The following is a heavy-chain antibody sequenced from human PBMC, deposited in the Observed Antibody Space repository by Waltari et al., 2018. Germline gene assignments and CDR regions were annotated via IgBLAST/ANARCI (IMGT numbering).Heavy chain of an antibody. CDR1: GFPFGNYY. D-gene: IGHD1-1*01. V-gene: IGHV3-23*01. CDR3: ANYGQLPSNGDY. CDR2: MSGPAHET. J-gene: IGHJ4*02. Sequence: EVRLLESGGALVQPGGSLRLSCAASGFPFGNYYMIWVRQAPGRGLRWVSTMSGPAHETVYAESVKGRFTISRDNSKTTLYLQMNSLRVEDTAMYYCANYGQLPSNGDYWGQGTLVTVSS.